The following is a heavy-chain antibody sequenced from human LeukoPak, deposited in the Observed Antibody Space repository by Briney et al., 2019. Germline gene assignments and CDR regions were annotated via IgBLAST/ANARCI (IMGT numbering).Heavy chain of an antibody. J-gene: IGHJ4*02. CDR2: IFWNSGGI. CDR1: GFTFDDYA. Sequence: GGSLRLSCAASGFTFDDYAMHWVRQAPGKGLEWVSGIFWNSGGIGYADSVKGRFTISRDNSKNTLYLPMNSLRAEDTAVYYCARVLLKAVTWAFDYWGQGTLVTVSS. CDR3: ARVLLKAVTWAFDY. V-gene: IGHV3-9*01. D-gene: IGHD3-16*01.